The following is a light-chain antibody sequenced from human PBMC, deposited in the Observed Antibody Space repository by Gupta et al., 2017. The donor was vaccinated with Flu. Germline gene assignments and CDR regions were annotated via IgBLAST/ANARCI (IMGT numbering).Light chain of an antibody. V-gene: IGKV1-5*03. CDR2: KAS. J-gene: IGKJ1*01. Sequence: DIQMTQSPSTLSASVGDRVTITCRASQSISNWLAWYQQKPGKAPKLLIYKASSLESGVPSRFSGDGSGTEYTLTISSLQPDDFATYYCRQENNYPRTFGQGTKVEIK. CDR1: QSISNW. CDR3: RQENNYPRT.